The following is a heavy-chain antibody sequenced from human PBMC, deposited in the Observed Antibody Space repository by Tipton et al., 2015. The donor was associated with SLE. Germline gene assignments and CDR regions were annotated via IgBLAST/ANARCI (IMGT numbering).Heavy chain of an antibody. CDR3: ARGRISYYDSSGYYAFDI. J-gene: IGHJ3*02. V-gene: IGHV4-4*07. CDR1: GGSLSGYW. D-gene: IGHD3-22*01. CDR2: IYTSGST. Sequence: TLSLTSTVYGGSLSGYWWSWIRQPAGKGLEWIGRIYTSGSTNYNPSLKSRVTISADTSKNQFSLKLSSVTAADTAVYYCARGRISYYDSSGYYAFDIWGQGTMVTVSS.